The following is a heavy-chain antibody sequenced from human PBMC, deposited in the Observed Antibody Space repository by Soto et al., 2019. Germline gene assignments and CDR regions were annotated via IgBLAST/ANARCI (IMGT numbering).Heavy chain of an antibody. Sequence: LRLSCAVSGFICSSYDMSWVRQAPGKGLEWVSTILVGGSTHYEDSVKGRFTISRDTSKNTVYLQMNSLTAGDTAVYYCAKATATGGGAFEICGQGTMVTVSS. CDR2: ILVGGST. V-gene: IGHV3-23*01. D-gene: IGHD2-8*02. CDR1: GFICSSYD. CDR3: AKATATGGGAFEI. J-gene: IGHJ3*02.